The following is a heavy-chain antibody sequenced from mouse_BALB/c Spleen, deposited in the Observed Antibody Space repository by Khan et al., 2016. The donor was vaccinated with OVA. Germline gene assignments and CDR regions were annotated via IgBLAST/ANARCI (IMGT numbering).Heavy chain of an antibody. CDR3: TRGRTY. J-gene: IGHJ4*01. V-gene: IGHV3-2*02. CDR2: ITYSGSS. Sequence: QLEESGPGLVKPSQSLSPTCTVTGYSITSDYAWNWIRQFPGNKLEWMGYITYSGSSSYHPSLKSRISITRDTSKNQFFLLLNSVTTDDTATYYCTRGRTYWGQGTSVTVSS. CDR1: GYSITSDYA.